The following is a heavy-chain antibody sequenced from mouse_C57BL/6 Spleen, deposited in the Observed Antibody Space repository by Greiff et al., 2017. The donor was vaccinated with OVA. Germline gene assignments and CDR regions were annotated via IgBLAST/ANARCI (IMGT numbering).Heavy chain of an antibody. D-gene: IGHD1-1*01. V-gene: IGHV1-69*01. Sequence: QVQLQQPGAELVMPGASVKLSCKASGYTFTSYWMHWVKQRPGQGLEWIGEIDPSDSYTNYTQKFKGKSTLTVDKSSSTAYMQLSSLTSEDSAVYYCARDLAYYYGSRGAMDYWGQGTSVTVSS. CDR2: IDPSDSYT. CDR1: GYTFTSYW. CDR3: ARDLAYYYGSRGAMDY. J-gene: IGHJ4*01.